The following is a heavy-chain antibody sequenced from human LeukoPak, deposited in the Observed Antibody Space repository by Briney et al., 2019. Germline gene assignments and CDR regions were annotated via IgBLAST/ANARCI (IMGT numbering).Heavy chain of an antibody. V-gene: IGHV4-30-4*01. CDR1: GGSISSGDYY. Sequence: SQTLSLTCTVSGGSISSGDYYWSWIRQPPGKGLEWIGYIYYSGSTYYNPSLKSRITISLDTSKNQFSLKLSSVTAADTAVYYCARDHGGIHDAFDIWGQGTMVTVSS. CDR3: ARDHGGIHDAFDI. D-gene: IGHD4-23*01. CDR2: IYYSGST. J-gene: IGHJ3*02.